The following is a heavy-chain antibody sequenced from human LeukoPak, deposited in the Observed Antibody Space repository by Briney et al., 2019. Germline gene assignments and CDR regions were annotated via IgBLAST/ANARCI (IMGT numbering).Heavy chain of an antibody. CDR1: GFMFSSFA. CDR2: ISDNAGST. CDR3: AKGQGGWLVSYFDY. Sequence: PGGSLRLSCAASGFMFSSFAMNWVRQAPGKGLEWVSGISDNAGSTYYADSLKSRFTISRDNRKNTLYLQMNSLRAEDTAMYYCAKGQGGWLVSYFDYWGQGTLVTVSS. D-gene: IGHD3-3*01. V-gene: IGHV3-23*01. J-gene: IGHJ4*02.